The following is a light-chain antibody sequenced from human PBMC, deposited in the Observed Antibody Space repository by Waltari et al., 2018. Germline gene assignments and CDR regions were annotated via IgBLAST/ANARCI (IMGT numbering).Light chain of an antibody. CDR1: NSNLGAGYD. J-gene: IGLJ2*01. V-gene: IGLV1-40*01. Sequence: QSVLTQPPSVSGAPGQRVTISCTGSNSNLGAGYDVQWYQQLPGTAPKLLIYANHNRPSGVPDRFSGSKSGTSASLAITGLQAEDEADYYCQSYDTSLSGSRVFGGGTKLTVL. CDR2: ANH. CDR3: QSYDTSLSGSRV.